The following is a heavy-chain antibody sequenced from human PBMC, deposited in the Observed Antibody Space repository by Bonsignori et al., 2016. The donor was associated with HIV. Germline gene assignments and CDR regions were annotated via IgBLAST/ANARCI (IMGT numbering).Heavy chain of an antibody. CDR3: ASRPYACSGYYGCYGGPDDAFDI. J-gene: IGHJ3*02. D-gene: IGHD3-22*01. V-gene: IGHV5-51*01. Sequence: KVSCKGSGYSFTSYWIGWVRQMPGKGLEWMGIIYPGDSDTRYSPSFQGQVTISADKSISTAYLQWSSLKASDTAMYYCASRPYACSGYYGCYGGPDDAFDIWGQGTMVTVSS. CDR1: GYSFTSYW. CDR2: IYPGDSDT.